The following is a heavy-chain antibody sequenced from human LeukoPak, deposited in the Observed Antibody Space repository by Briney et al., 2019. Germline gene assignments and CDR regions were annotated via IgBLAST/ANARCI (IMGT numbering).Heavy chain of an antibody. Sequence: SGTLSLTCAVSGGSISSNNWWIWVRHSPEKGLEWIGEIYHDGSTNYDASLKSRVTVSMDKSKNQLSLKLSSVTAADTAVYYCARDLVGSTVKRGIYYFDYCGQGTLVTVSS. J-gene: IGHJ4*02. CDR2: IYHDGST. CDR1: GGSISSNNW. D-gene: IGHD2-8*02. CDR3: ARDLVGSTVKRGIYYFDY. V-gene: IGHV4-4*02.